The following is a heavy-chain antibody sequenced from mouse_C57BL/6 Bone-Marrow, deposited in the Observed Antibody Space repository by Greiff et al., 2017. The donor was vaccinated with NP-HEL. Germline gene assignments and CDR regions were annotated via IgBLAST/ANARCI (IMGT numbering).Heavy chain of an antibody. D-gene: IGHD1-1*01. CDR2: ISSGGSYT. V-gene: IGHV5-6*01. J-gene: IGHJ2*01. CDR1: GFTFSSYG. Sequence: DVQLVESGGDLVKPGGSLKLSCAASGFTFSSYGMSWVRQTPDKRLEWVATISSGGSYTYYPDSVKGRFTISRDNAKNTLYLQMSSLKSEDTAMYYCARDGPLRGDYWGQGTTLTVSS. CDR3: ARDGPLRGDY.